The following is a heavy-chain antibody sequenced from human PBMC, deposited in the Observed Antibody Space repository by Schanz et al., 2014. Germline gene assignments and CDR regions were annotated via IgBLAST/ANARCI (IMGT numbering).Heavy chain of an antibody. CDR3: ARDLLVSHYDFWSGNDY. Sequence: QVQLVESGGGVVQPGRSLRLSCAASGFNFSNYDIHWVRQAPGKGLEWVALIYYNGTNKYYADSVKGRFTISRDNSQNTLYLQMNTLRADDTAVYYCARDLLVSHYDFWSGNDYWGQGTLVTVSS. CDR2: IYYNGTNK. V-gene: IGHV3-30*03. J-gene: IGHJ4*02. CDR1: GFNFSNYD. D-gene: IGHD3-3*01.